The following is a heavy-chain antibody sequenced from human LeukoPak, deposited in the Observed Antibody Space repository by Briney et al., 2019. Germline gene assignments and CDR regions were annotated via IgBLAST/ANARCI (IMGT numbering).Heavy chain of an antibody. V-gene: IGHV4-31*03. D-gene: IGHD3-9*01. CDR1: GGSISSGGYY. CDR3: AREPYDILTGYYNPSGMDV. J-gene: IGHJ6*02. Sequence: SETLSLTCTVSGGSISSGGYYWSWIRQHPGKGLEWIGYIYYSGSTYYNPSLKSRVTISVDTSKNQFSLKLSSVTAADTAEYYCAREPYDILTGYYNPSGMDVWGQGTTVTVSS. CDR2: IYYSGST.